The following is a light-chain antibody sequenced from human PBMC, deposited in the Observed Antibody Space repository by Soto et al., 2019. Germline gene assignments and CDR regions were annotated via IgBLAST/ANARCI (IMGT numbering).Light chain of an antibody. CDR1: QSVSSN. Sequence: EIVMTQSPATLSVSPGERATLSCRASQSVSSNVAWYQQKPGQAPRLLIYGASTRATGIPARFSGSGSGTEFPLTISSLQSEDFAVYYGQQYNNWPFTFGPGTKVDIK. CDR3: QQYNNWPFT. J-gene: IGKJ3*01. V-gene: IGKV3-15*01. CDR2: GAS.